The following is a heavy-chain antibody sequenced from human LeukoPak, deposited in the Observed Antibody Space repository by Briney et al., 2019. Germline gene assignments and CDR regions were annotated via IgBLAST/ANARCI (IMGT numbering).Heavy chain of an antibody. Sequence: GGSLRLSCAASGFTFSSYSMNWVRQAPGKGLVWVSRINSDGSSTSYADSVKGRFTISRDNAKNTLYLQMNSLRAEDTAVYYCAKDHYGGNPRTNYYYYMDVWGKGTTVTVSS. CDR1: GFTFSSYS. CDR3: AKDHYGGNPRTNYYYYMDV. D-gene: IGHD4/OR15-4a*01. CDR2: INSDGSST. J-gene: IGHJ6*03. V-gene: IGHV3-74*01.